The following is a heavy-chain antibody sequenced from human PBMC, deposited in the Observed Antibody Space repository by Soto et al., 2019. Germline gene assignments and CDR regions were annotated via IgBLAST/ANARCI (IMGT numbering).Heavy chain of an antibody. V-gene: IGHV3-23*01. J-gene: IGHJ1*01. CDR1: GFTLSIYA. D-gene: IGHD1-26*01. CDR2: INTNGGST. Sequence: EVQLLESGGGLVQPGGSLRLSCAASGFTLSIYAMTWVRQAPGKGLEWVSSINTNGGSTVYADSVKGRFTISRDHSENTVYLQMNSLRVEDTAIYYCAKDPRVGASAAEYFQHWGQGTLVSVSS. CDR3: AKDPRVGASAAEYFQH.